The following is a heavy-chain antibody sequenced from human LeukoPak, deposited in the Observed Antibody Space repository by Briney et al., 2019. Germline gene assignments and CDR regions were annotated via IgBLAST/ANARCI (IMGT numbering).Heavy chain of an antibody. CDR2: TYYRATWLN. V-gene: IGHV6-1*01. J-gene: IGHJ4*02. Sequence: SQTLSLTCAISGDTVSSNTAAYNWLRLSPSRGLEWLGRTYYRATWLNDYAPSVRGRITVSPDTSQNQFSLPLNSLAPEDPAVYYWARDPQGMGYWGQGTPVTVSS. CDR3: ARDPQGMGY. CDR1: GDTVSSNTAA.